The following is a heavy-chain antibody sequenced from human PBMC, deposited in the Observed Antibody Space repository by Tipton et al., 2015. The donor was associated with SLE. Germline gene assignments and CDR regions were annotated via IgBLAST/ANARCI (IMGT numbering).Heavy chain of an antibody. CDR3: ARMVDGDYGWYFDL. CDR2: IYHGGST. CDR1: GYSISSGYY. J-gene: IGHJ2*01. Sequence: TLSLTCVVSGYSISSGYYWGWIRQPPGKGLEWIGSIYHGGSTYYNPSLKSRVTISVDTSKNQFSLKLSSVTAADTAVYYFARMVDGDYGWYFDLWGRGTVVTVSS. D-gene: IGHD4-17*01. V-gene: IGHV4-38-2*01.